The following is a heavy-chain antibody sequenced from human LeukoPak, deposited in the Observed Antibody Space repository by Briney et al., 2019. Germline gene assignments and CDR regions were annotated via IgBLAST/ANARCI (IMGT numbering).Heavy chain of an antibody. CDR1: GYTFTSYG. Sequence: ASVKVSCKASGYTFTSYGISWVRQAPGQGLEWMGWISAYNGNTNYAQKLQGRVTMTTDTSTSTAYMELRSLRSDDTAVYYCAGPTNLPATFSYYFDYWGQGTLVTVSS. CDR3: AGPTNLPATFSYYFDY. J-gene: IGHJ4*02. CDR2: ISAYNGNT. V-gene: IGHV1-18*01. D-gene: IGHD3-16*01.